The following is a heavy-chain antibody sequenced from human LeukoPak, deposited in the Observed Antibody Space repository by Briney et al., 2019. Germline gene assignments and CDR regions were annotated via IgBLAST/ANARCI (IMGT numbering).Heavy chain of an antibody. CDR1: GFTFSSYS. CDR3: ARKLGDAVYYYYYMDV. D-gene: IGHD2-21*02. CDR2: ISSSSSYI. V-gene: IGHV3-21*01. J-gene: IGHJ6*03. Sequence: GGSLRLPCAASGFTFSSYSMNWVRQAPGKGLEWVSSISSSSSYIYYADSVKGRFTISRDNAKNSLYLQMNSLRAEDTAVYYCARKLGDAVYYYYYMDVWGKGTTVTVSS.